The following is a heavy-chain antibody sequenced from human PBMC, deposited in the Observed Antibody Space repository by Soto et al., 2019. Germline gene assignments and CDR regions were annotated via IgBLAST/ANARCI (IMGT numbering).Heavy chain of an antibody. Sequence: QVQLVQSGAEMKKPGASVKVSCRPSGYSFTAFYIHWVRQAPGQGLEWMGWVDPNSGATRNAQNFQRRVIMTRDTSTSTVNMEQNWLRSDDTAVYYCARDTYGPLDSWGQGTLVTVSS. D-gene: IGHD2-8*01. J-gene: IGHJ4*02. CDR1: GYSFTAFY. CDR3: ARDTYGPLDS. V-gene: IGHV1-2*02. CDR2: VDPNSGAT.